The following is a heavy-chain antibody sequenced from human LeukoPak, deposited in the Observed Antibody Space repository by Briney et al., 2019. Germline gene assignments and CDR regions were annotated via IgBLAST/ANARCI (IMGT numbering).Heavy chain of an antibody. V-gene: IGHV4-30-4*07. CDR3: ARGMSPRTGYSSSWYNSQPYYYYMDV. CDR2: IYYSGST. J-gene: IGHJ6*03. D-gene: IGHD6-13*01. CDR1: GGSISSGGYS. Sequence: PSQTLSLTCAVSGGSISSGGYSWSWIRQPPGKGLEWIGYIYYSGSTYYNPSLKSRVTISVDTSKNQFSLKLSSVTAADTAVYYCARGMSPRTGYSSSWYNSQPYYYYMDVWGKGTTVTVSS.